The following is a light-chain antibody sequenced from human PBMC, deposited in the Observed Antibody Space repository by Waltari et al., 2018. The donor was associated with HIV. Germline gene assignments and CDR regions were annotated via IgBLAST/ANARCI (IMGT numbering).Light chain of an antibody. CDR3: SSFVTSTLELT. J-gene: IGLJ2*01. CDR2: WFT. CDR1: SLDIGASKY. V-gene: IGLV2-14*01. Sequence: QSALTQPASVSASPGQSITISCTGNSLDIGASKYISCYQQHPAQSPILCIYWFTKRPSSVSKRSSVAKSANTASLTIFGLQTEDEADYYCSSFVTSTLELTFGGGTKLTVL.